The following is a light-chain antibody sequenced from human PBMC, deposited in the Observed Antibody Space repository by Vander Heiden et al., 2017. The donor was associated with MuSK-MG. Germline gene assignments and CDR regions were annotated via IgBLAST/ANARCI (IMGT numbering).Light chain of an antibody. CDR1: QSISSW. J-gene: IGKJ1*01. CDR2: DAS. V-gene: IGKV1-5*01. Sequence: GDRVTITCRASQSISSWLAWYQQKPGKAPKLLIYDASSLESGVPSRFSGSGSGTEFTLTISSLQPDDFATYYCQQDYSYSRTFGQGTKVEIK. CDR3: QQDYSYSRT.